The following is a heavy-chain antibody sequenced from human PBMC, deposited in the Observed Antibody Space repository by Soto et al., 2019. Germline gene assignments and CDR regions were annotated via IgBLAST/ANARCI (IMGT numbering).Heavy chain of an antibody. CDR1: GFTFSSYG. CDR2: ISYDGSNK. V-gene: IGHV3-30*18. Sequence: QVQLVESGGGVVQPGRSLRLSCAASGFTFSSYGMHWVRQAPGKGLEWVAVISYDGSNKYYADSVKGRFTISRDNSKNARYLQMNSLGAEDTAVYSCAKKGSSGWYWGWGSFGDYYGMDVSGQGTTVTVSS. J-gene: IGHJ6*02. CDR3: AKKGSSGWYWGWGSFGDYYGMDV. D-gene: IGHD6-19*01.